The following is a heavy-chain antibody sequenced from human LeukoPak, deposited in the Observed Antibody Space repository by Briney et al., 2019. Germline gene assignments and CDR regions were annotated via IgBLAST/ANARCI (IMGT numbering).Heavy chain of an antibody. CDR1: GYSISSGYY. D-gene: IGHD6-19*01. CDR3: VRLVLEDIYVIAVPDKYYFDY. Sequence: SETLSLTCAVSGYSISSGYYWGWIRQPPGKGLEWIGGLYHSGSTHYNPSLKSRVTISVDTSRNQFFLELTSVTAADTALYYCVRLVLEDIYVIAVPDKYYFDYWGQGILVTVSS. V-gene: IGHV4-38-2*01. CDR2: LYHSGST. J-gene: IGHJ4*02.